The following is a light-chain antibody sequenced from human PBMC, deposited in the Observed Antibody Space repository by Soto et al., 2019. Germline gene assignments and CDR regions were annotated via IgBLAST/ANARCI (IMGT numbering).Light chain of an antibody. CDR2: GAS. Sequence: EIVLTQFPGTLSLSPGDTAALSCRASQTVSGTYVAWYRQTPGQAPRLLIYGASRRATGIPERFSGRGSGTDFTLTISGLDPEDFVVYFCQYYGASPRYTFGQGTKLEMK. CDR3: QYYGASPRYT. V-gene: IGKV3-20*01. J-gene: IGKJ2*01. CDR1: QTVSGTY.